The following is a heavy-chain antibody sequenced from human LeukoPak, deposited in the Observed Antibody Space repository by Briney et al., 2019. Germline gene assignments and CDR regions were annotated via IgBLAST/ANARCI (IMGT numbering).Heavy chain of an antibody. V-gene: IGHV4-4*07. CDR2: IYTSGST. CDR1: GCTISSYY. CDR3: AAGGDSYGYV. J-gene: IGHJ4*02. D-gene: IGHD5-18*01. Sequence: PSETLSLTCTVSGCTISSYYWSWIRQPPGKGLVWIGRIYTSGSTNYNPSLKSRVTMSVDTSKNQFTLKLSSVTAADTAVYYCAAGGDSYGYVWGQGTLVTVSS.